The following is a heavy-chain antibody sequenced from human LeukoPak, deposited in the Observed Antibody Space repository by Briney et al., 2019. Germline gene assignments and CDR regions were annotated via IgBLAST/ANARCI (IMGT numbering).Heavy chain of an antibody. V-gene: IGHV4-39*01. CDR1: GGXXXXXXYY. CDR2: IYYSGST. Sequence: SETLSLTCTVXGGXXXXXXYYXXWXXXXXXXXXXXIGSIYYSGSTYYNPSLKSRVTISVDTSKNQFSLKLSSVTAADTAVYYCARQHLQGSGFFDPWGQETLVTVSS. D-gene: IGHD3-22*01. CDR3: ARQHLQGSGFFDP. J-gene: IGHJ5*02.